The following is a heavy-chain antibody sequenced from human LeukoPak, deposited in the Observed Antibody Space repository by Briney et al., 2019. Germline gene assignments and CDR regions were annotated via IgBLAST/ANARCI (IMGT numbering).Heavy chain of an antibody. J-gene: IGHJ4*02. CDR3: AKDRVRTLTPNYYDSSGSDY. D-gene: IGHD3-22*01. V-gene: IGHV3-9*01. Sequence: PGGSLRLSCAASGFTFDDYAMHWVRQAPGKGLEWVSGISWNSGSIGYADSVKGRFTISRDNAKNSLYLQMNSLRAEDTALYYCAKDRVRTLTPNYYDSSGSDYWGQGTLVTVSS. CDR2: ISWNSGSI. CDR1: GFTFDDYA.